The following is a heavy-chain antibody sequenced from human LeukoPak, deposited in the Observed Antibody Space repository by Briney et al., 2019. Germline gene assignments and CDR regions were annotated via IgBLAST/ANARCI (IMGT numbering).Heavy chain of an antibody. V-gene: IGHV3-23*01. CDR3: AKVPHIVVETAEDY. CDR1: GFTFSSYA. CDR2: ISGSGGST. J-gene: IGHJ4*02. Sequence: GGSLRLSCAASGFTFSSYAMSWVRQAPGKGLEWVSAISGSGGSTYYADSVKGRFTISRDNSKNTLYLQMNSLRAEDTAVYYCAKVPHIVVETAEDYWGQGTLVTVSS. D-gene: IGHD2-21*02.